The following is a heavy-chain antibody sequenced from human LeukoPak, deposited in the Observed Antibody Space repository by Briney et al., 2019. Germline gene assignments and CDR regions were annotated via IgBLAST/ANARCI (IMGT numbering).Heavy chain of an antibody. Sequence: SETLSLTCTVSGGSISSYYWSWIRQPPGKGLEWIGYIYYSGSPNYNPSLKSRVTISVDASKNQFSLKLSSVTAADTAVYYCARGQPAGYWGQGTLVTVSS. J-gene: IGHJ4*02. CDR3: ARGQPAGY. CDR2: IYYSGSP. CDR1: GGSISSYY. D-gene: IGHD2-15*01. V-gene: IGHV4-59*01.